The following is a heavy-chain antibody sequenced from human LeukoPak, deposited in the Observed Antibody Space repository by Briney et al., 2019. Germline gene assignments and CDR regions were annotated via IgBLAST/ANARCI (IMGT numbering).Heavy chain of an antibody. CDR3: ATGIAAAGSDY. Sequence: SETLSLTCTVSGGSISSYYWSWIRQPPGKGLEWIGYIYYSGSTNYNPSLKSRVTISVDTSKNQFSLKLSSVTAADTAVYYCATGIAAAGSDYWGQGTLVTVPS. V-gene: IGHV4-59*01. CDR1: GGSISSYY. CDR2: IYYSGST. J-gene: IGHJ4*02. D-gene: IGHD6-13*01.